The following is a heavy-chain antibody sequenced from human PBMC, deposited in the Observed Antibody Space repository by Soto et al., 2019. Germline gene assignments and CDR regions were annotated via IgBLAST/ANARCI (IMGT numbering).Heavy chain of an antibody. CDR1: GFTFSEYY. V-gene: IGHV3-11*01. D-gene: IGHD3-22*01. Sequence: PGGSLRLSCAASGFTFSEYYMSWIRQAPGKGLEWVSYISSSGSIIYYADSVKGRFTISRDNAKNSLYLQMNSLRAEDTAVYYCARDQGYYESSGYFDYWGQGTLVTVSS. J-gene: IGHJ4*02. CDR3: ARDQGYYESSGYFDY. CDR2: ISSSGSII.